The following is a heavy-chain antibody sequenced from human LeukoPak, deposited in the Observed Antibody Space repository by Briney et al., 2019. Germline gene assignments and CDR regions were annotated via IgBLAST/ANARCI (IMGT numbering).Heavy chain of an antibody. Sequence: TGGSLRLSCAASGFTFSSYSMNWVRQAPGKGLEWVSHISISSSTIYYADSVKGRFTISRDNSKNTLYLQMNSLRAEDTAVYYCAKDSTPYWGRSGLEPDSLYYFDYWGQGTLVTVSS. CDR1: GFTFSSYS. CDR3: AKDSTPYWGRSGLEPDSLYYFDY. CDR2: ISISSSTI. J-gene: IGHJ4*02. V-gene: IGHV3-48*01. D-gene: IGHD2-15*01.